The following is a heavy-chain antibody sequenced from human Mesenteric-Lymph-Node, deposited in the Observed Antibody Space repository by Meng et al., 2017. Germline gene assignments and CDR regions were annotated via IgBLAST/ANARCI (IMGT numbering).Heavy chain of an antibody. D-gene: IGHD5-12*01. Sequence: GRLGGVGGGVGQPGRSLSLSCAASGFTFSSYAMHWVRQAPGKGLEWVAVISYDGSNKYYADSVKGRFTISRDNSKNTLYLQMNSLRAEDTAVYYSGVATGWGQGTLVTVSS. CDR1: GFTFSSYA. CDR3: GVATG. CDR2: ISYDGSNK. V-gene: IGHV3-30*04. J-gene: IGHJ4*02.